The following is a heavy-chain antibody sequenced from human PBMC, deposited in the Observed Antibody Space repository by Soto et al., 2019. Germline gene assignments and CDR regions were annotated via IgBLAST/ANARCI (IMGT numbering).Heavy chain of an antibody. Sequence: GGSLRLSCAASGFTFSSYGMHWVRQAPGKGLEWVAVISYDGSNKYYADSVKGRFTISRDNSKNTLYLQMNSLRAEDTAVYYCAKDQGHICSSTSCYAYYYYGMDVWGQGTTVTVSS. D-gene: IGHD2-2*01. CDR1: GFTFSSYG. CDR3: AKDQGHICSSTSCYAYYYYGMDV. CDR2: ISYDGSNK. V-gene: IGHV3-30*18. J-gene: IGHJ6*02.